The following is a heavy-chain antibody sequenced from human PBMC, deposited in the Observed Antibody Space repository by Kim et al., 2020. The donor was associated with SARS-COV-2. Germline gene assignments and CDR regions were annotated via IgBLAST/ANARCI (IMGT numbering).Heavy chain of an antibody. V-gene: IGHV4-39*01. J-gene: IGHJ5*02. Sequence: SETLSLTCSVSGGSISSSNYYWDWIRQPPGKGLEYIGSIFYSGNTYYNSSLKSRATISVDTSSNQVSLQLSSVTVADTAVYYCARHVGGNIASRKYWFDPWGRGILVTVS. CDR1: GGSISSSNYY. CDR3: ARHVGGNIASRKYWFDP. D-gene: IGHD6-13*01. CDR2: IFYSGNT.